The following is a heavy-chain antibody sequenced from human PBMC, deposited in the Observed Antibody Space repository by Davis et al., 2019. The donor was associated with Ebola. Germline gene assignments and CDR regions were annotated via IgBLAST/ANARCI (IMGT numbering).Heavy chain of an antibody. J-gene: IGHJ4*02. CDR3: TRGRYDFWTGYFVFDY. V-gene: IGHV3-23*01. Sequence: GESLKISCAASGFPFSSHPMSWVRQAPGKGLEWVSSISGSGDSTYYADPVKGRFTISRDNSKNTLSLQMSSLRVEDTAIYYCTRGRYDFWTGYFVFDYWGQGALVTVSP. D-gene: IGHD3-3*01. CDR1: GFPFSSHP. CDR2: ISGSGDST.